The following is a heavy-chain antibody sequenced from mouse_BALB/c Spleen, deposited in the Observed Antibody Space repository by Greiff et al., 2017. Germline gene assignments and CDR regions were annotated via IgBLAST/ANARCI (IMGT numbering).Heavy chain of an antibody. D-gene: IGHD4-1*01. CDR2: IDPANGNT. CDR1: GFNIKDTY. J-gene: IGHJ1*01. CDR3: ARPPLGLYWYFDV. Sequence: VQLQQSGAELVKPGASVKLSCTASGFNIKDTYMHWVKQRPEQGLEWIGRIDPANGNTKYDPKFQGKATITADTSSNTAYLQLSSLTSEDTAVYYCARPPLGLYWYFDVWGAGTTVTVSS. V-gene: IGHV14-3*02.